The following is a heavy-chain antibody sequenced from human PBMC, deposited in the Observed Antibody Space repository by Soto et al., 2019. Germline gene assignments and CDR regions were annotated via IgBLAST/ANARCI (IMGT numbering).Heavy chain of an antibody. Sequence: PGGSLRLSCTASGFTFSDYYMSWIRQAPGKGLEWVSYISSSCSYTYYADSVKGRFTISRDNSKNTLYLQMNSLRAEDTAVYYCARHGYNYGGGYFDYWGQGTLVTVSS. CDR3: ARHGYNYGGGYFDY. CDR2: ISSSCSYT. J-gene: IGHJ4*02. V-gene: IGHV3-11*06. CDR1: GFTFSDYY. D-gene: IGHD5-18*01.